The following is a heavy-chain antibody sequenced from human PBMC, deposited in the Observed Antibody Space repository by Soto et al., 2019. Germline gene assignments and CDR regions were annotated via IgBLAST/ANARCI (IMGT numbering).Heavy chain of an antibody. D-gene: IGHD3-10*01. CDR1: GYRFTSYW. CDR2: IYPGDSDA. CDR3: ARVVEGDPYYYYGMDV. Sequence: VASLKISCEGSGYRFTSYWIGSVRQMPGKGLEWMGIIYPGDSDARYSPSFQGQVTISADKSISTAYLQWSSLKASDTAMYYCARVVEGDPYYYYGMDVWGQGTTVTVSS. V-gene: IGHV5-51*01. J-gene: IGHJ6*02.